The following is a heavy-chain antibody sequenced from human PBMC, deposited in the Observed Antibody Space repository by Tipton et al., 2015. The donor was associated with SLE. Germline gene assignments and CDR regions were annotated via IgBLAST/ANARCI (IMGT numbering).Heavy chain of an antibody. Sequence: LRLSCTVSGGSLSGDTYYWSWIRQPAGEGLEWIGRIFTSGNTNYNPSLKSRVTISVDTSKNQFSLELSSVTAADTAVYYCAKTGRRDYFDSWGQGTLVTVSS. J-gene: IGHJ4*02. CDR1: GGSLSGDTYY. V-gene: IGHV4-61*02. CDR3: AKTGRRDYFDS. D-gene: IGHD7-27*01. CDR2: IFTSGNT.